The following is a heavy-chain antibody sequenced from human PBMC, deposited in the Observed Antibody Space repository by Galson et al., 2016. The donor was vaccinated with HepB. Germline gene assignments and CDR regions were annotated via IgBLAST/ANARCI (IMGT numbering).Heavy chain of an antibody. V-gene: IGHV1-3*01. CDR1: GYTFSTCA. Sequence: SVKVSCKASGYTFSTCAIHWVRQAPGQGLEWMGWINAGTGDTRYSQKFQGRVTITRDTSASTAFMELSSLRSEDTAVYYCARLNIAVAAVWGQGTLVTVPS. CDR2: INAGTGDT. CDR3: ARLNIAVAAV. D-gene: IGHD6-19*01. J-gene: IGHJ4*02.